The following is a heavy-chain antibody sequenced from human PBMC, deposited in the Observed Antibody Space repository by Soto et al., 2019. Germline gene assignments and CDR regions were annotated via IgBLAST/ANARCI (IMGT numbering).Heavy chain of an antibody. J-gene: IGHJ3*02. CDR1: GGSVSSGAYY. V-gene: IGHV4-31*03. Sequence: SETLSLTCTVSGGSVSSGAYYWTWIRQRPGKGLERIGYIYYSGSTYYSPSLKSRLSISLDTSKNQFSLRLSSVTAADTAMYYCARARLRAVYAFDIWGQGTMVTVPS. D-gene: IGHD5-12*01. CDR2: IYYSGST. CDR3: ARARLRAVYAFDI.